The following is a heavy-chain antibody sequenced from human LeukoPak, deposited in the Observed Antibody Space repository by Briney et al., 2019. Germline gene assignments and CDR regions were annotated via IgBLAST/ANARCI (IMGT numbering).Heavy chain of an antibody. V-gene: IGHV5-51*01. D-gene: IGHD4-17*01. CDR1: GYSFNTYW. Sequence: GESLKISCQGFGYSFNTYWIGWVRQMPGKGLEWMAMIYPDDSEPRYIPSFQGQVTISADKSIYTAYLQGSSLKASDTAMYYCARQDGDYIDYWGPGTLVTVSS. J-gene: IGHJ4*02. CDR3: ARQDGDYIDY. CDR2: IYPDDSEP.